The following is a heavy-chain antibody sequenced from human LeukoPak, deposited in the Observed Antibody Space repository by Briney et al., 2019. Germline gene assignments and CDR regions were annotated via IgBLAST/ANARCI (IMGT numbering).Heavy chain of an antibody. CDR3: AREGRIAAAGIDC. D-gene: IGHD6-13*01. CDR1: GFTFDDYA. Sequence: GGSLRLSCAASGFTFDDYAMHWVRQAPGKGLEWVSGISWNSGSIGYADSVKGRFTISRDNAKNSLYLQMNSLRAEDTALYYCAREGRIAAAGIDCWGQGTLVTVSS. V-gene: IGHV3-9*01. CDR2: ISWNSGSI. J-gene: IGHJ4*02.